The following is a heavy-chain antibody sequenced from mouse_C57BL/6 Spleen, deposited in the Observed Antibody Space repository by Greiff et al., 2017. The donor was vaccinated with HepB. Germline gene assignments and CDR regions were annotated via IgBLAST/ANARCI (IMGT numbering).Heavy chain of an antibody. J-gene: IGHJ4*01. V-gene: IGHV1-64*01. CDR2: IHPNSGST. CDR3: AREGGDYDGNYAMDY. CDR1: GYTFTSYW. Sequence: VQLQQPGAELVKPGASVKLSCKASGYTFTSYWMHWVKQRPGQGLEWIGMIHPNSGSTNYNEKFKSKATLTVDKSSSTAYMQLSSLTSEDSAVYYCAREGGDYDGNYAMDYWGQGTSVTVSS. D-gene: IGHD2-4*01.